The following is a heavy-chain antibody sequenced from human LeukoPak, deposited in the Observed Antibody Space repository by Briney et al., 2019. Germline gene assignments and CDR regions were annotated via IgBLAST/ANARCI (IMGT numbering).Heavy chain of an antibody. D-gene: IGHD6-13*01. V-gene: IGHV1-18*01. CDR3: ARPIGSSWYGWFDP. J-gene: IGHJ5*02. CDR2: TSAYNGNT. Sequence: GASVKVSCKASGYTFTSYGISWVRQAPGQGLEWMGWTSAYNGNTNYAQKLQGRVTMTTDTSTSTAYMELRSLRSDDTAVYYCARPIGSSWYGWFDPWGQGTLVAVSS. CDR1: GYTFTSYG.